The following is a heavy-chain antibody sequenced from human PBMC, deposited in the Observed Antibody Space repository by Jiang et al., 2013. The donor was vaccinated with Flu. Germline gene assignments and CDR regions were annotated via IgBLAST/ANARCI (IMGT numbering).Heavy chain of an antibody. CDR2: ISPSGRAI. D-gene: IGHD3-10*01. Sequence: QLLEVWGGLVKPGGSLTLSCAASGFTFSDYYIYWFRQAPGKGLEWVSYISPSGRAIDYSDSVEGRFSISRDNAKKSLYLQMNSLRDDDTAVYYCARGSDWGQGTLVTVSS. CDR3: ARGSD. J-gene: IGHJ4*02. V-gene: IGHV3-11*01. CDR1: GFTFSDYY.